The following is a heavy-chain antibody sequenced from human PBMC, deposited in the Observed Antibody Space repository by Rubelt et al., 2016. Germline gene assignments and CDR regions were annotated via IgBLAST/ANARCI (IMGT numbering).Heavy chain of an antibody. CDR2: IYYDGNT. V-gene: IGHV4-39*01. Sequence: QLQLQESGPGLVKPSETLSLTCTVSSGSVSCNSCYWGWIRQSPGKGLEWIGSIYYDGNTYYNPSLKSRVTISVNTSKNQFSLKLGSVTAADTAVYYCARHGRPSDIWGQGTMVTVSS. J-gene: IGHJ3*02. CDR1: SGSVSCNSCY. CDR3: ARHGRPSDI. D-gene: IGHD6-6*01.